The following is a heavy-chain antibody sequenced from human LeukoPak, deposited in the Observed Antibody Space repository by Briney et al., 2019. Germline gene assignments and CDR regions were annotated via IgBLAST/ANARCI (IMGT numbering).Heavy chain of an antibody. CDR2: IYYSGNS. V-gene: IGHV4-59*01. J-gene: IGHJ4*02. Sequence: SETLSLTCTVSGGSISGYFWNWIRQPPEKGLEWIGYIYYSGNSDYNPSLKSRVTISVDTSKNQFSLKLSSVTAADTAVYYCARVPTYYYDSSGYFDYWGQGTLVTVSS. CDR1: GGSISGYF. CDR3: ARVPTYYYDSSGYFDY. D-gene: IGHD3-22*01.